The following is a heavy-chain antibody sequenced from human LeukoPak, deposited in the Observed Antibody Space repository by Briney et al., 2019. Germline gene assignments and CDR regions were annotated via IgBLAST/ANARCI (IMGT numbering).Heavy chain of an antibody. CDR3: ARQGKQYSSGWYGMYYFDY. Sequence: SETLSLTCAVSGGSITITNWWTWVRQPPGKELEWIGSIYHSGSTYYNPSLKSRVTISVDTSKNQFSLKLSSVTAADTAVYYCARQGKQYSSGWYGMYYFDYWGQGTLVTVSS. J-gene: IGHJ4*02. CDR2: IYHSGST. CDR1: GGSITITNW. V-gene: IGHV4-4*02. D-gene: IGHD6-19*01.